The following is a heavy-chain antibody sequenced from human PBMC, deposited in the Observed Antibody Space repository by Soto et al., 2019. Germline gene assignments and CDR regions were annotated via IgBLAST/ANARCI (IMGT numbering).Heavy chain of an antibody. D-gene: IGHD3-10*01. CDR1: GFPFSSYA. V-gene: IGHV3-23*01. J-gene: IGHJ6*02. CDR2: ISGSGGST. Sequence: PGGSLRLSCAASGFPFSSYAMSWVRQAPGKGLEWVSAISGSGGSTYYADSVKGRFTISRDNSKNTLYLQMNSLRAEDTAVYYCAKVLKRDWVRGVTIIYYYYYGMDVWGQGTTVTVSS. CDR3: AKVLKRDWVRGVTIIYYYYYGMDV.